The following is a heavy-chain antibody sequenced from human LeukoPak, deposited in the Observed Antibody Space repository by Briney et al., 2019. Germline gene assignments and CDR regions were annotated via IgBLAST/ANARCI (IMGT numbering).Heavy chain of an antibody. J-gene: IGHJ4*02. V-gene: IGHV1-18*01. D-gene: IGHD5-24*01. CDR1: GYTFTSYG. CDR2: ISAYNGNT. CDR3: ARSGPMAIFSY. Sequence: GASVKVSCKASGYTFTSYGISWVRQAPGQGLEWMGWISAYNGNTNYAQKFQGRVTMTRDTSISTAYMELSSLRSDDTAVYYCARSGPMAIFSYWGQGTLVTVSS.